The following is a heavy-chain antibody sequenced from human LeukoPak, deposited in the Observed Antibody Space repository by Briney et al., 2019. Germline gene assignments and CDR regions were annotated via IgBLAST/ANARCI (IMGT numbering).Heavy chain of an antibody. D-gene: IGHD6-19*01. CDR2: IKKDGSEK. CDR3: ARGTAVARSYYYYYMDV. J-gene: IGHJ6*03. V-gene: IGHV3-7*01. Sequence: GGSLRLSCAASGFTFSSYWMSWVRQAPGKGLEWVANIKKDGSEKYYVDSVKGRFTISRDNAKKSLYLQMNSLRAEDTAVYYCARGTAVARSYYYYYMDVWGKGTTVTVSS. CDR1: GFTFSSYW.